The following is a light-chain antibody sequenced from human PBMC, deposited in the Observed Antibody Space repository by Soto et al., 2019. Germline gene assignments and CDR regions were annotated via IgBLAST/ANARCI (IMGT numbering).Light chain of an antibody. J-gene: IGKJ2*01. CDR1: QRISSD. CDR3: QPYNNWPPYT. CDR2: AAS. V-gene: IGKV3-15*01. Sequence: EIVMTQSPATMAVSTGERATLSCRASQRISSDLAWYQQKPGQAPRLLIYAASTRATGIPARFSGSGSGTEFTLTISSLQSEDFAVYYCQPYNNWPPYTFGQGTKLAI.